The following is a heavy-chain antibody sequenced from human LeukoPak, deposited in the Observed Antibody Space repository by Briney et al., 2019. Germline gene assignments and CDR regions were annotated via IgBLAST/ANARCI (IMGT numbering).Heavy chain of an antibody. V-gene: IGHV3-74*01. CDR3: VRGNGYCSGGSCYNWFDP. CDR1: GFTFSSYW. CDR2: INSDGSST. J-gene: IGHJ5*02. Sequence: GGSLRLSCAASGFTFSSYWMHWVRQAPGKGLVWVSRINSDGSSTSYADSVKGRFTISRDNAKNTLYLQMNSLRAEDTAVYYCVRGNGYCSGGSCYNWFDPWGQGTLVTVSS. D-gene: IGHD2-15*01.